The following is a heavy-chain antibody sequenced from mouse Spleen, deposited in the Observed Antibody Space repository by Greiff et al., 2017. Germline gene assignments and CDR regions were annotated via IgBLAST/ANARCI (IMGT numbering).Heavy chain of an antibody. CDR1: GFSLTSYG. Sequence: QVQLQQSGPGLVQPSQSLSITCTVSGFSLTSYGVHWVRQSPGKGLEWLGVIWSGGSTDYNAAFISRLSISKDNSKSQVFFKMNSLQADDTAIYYCAIIYYDYEGFAYWGQGTLVTVSA. CDR3: AIIYYDYEGFAY. D-gene: IGHD2-4*01. V-gene: IGHV2-2*01. J-gene: IGHJ3*01. CDR2: IWSGGST.